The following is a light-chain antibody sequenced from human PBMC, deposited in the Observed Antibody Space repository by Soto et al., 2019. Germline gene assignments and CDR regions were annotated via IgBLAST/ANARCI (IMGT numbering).Light chain of an antibody. V-gene: IGKV3-15*01. CDR1: QSVSNN. Sequence: EIVMTQSPATLSVSPVERATLSCRASQSVSNNLAWYQQKPGQAPRLLLYGASTRATGIPARFSGSGSGTEFTLTISSLQSEDFAVYYCQQYNNWPPCTFGQGTKVDI. CDR3: QQYNNWPPCT. CDR2: GAS. J-gene: IGKJ2*02.